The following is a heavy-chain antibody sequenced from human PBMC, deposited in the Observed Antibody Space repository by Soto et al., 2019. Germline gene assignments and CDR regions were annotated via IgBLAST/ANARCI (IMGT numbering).Heavy chain of an antibody. D-gene: IGHD2-8*01. J-gene: IGHJ4*02. Sequence: ASVKVSCKASGYTFTGYYMHWVRQAPGQGLEWMGWINPNSGGTHYAQKFQGWVTMTRDTSISTAYMELSRLRSDDTAVYYCARDQGYCTNGVCSDYWGQGTLVTVSS. CDR1: GYTFTGYY. V-gene: IGHV1-2*04. CDR2: INPNSGGT. CDR3: ARDQGYCTNGVCSDY.